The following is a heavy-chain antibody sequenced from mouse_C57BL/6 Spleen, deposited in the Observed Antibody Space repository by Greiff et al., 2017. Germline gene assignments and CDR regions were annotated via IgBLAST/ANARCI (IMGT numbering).Heavy chain of an antibody. CDR2: IDPANGNT. J-gene: IGHJ3*01. Sequence: EVQLVESVAELVRPGASVKLSCTASGFNIKNTYMHWVKQRPEQGLAWIGRIDPANGNTKYAPKFPGKATITADTSSNTAYLQLRRLTSEATAIYYCATYYCNSAWFAYWGQGTLVTVSA. CDR1: GFNIKNTY. CDR3: ATYYCNSAWFAY. V-gene: IGHV14-3*01. D-gene: IGHD2-10*01.